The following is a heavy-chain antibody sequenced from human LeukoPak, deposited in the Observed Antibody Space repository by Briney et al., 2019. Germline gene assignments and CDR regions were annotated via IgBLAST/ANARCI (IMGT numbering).Heavy chain of an antibody. CDR1: GFTFSSYG. D-gene: IGHD6-19*01. J-gene: IGHJ4*02. Sequence: GGSLRLSCEASGFTFSSYGMSWVRQAPGKGLEWVSSVSGGAGSTSYADSVKGRFAISRDNSKNTLYLQMNSLRAEDTAVYYCAKDARRTFGLSSGLYRGSYYFDYWGQGTLVTVSS. V-gene: IGHV3-23*01. CDR3: AKDARRTFGLSSGLYRGSYYFDY. CDR2: VSGGAGST.